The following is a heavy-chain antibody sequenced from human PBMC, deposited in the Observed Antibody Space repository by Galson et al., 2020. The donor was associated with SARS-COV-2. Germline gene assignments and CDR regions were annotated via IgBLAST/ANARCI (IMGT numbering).Heavy chain of an antibody. CDR3: CHTPFPPYAGYDSSGYYGGYYYYGMDV. CDR2: IWYDGSNK. Sequence: GGSLRLSCAASGFTFSSYGMHWVRQAPGKGLEWVAVIWYDGSNKYYADSVKGRFTISRDNSKNTLYLQMNSLRAEDTAVYYCCHTPFPPYAGYDSSGYYGGYYYYGMDVWGQGTTVTVSS. D-gene: IGHD3-22*01. CDR1: GFTFSSYG. V-gene: IGHV3-33*01. J-gene: IGHJ6*02.